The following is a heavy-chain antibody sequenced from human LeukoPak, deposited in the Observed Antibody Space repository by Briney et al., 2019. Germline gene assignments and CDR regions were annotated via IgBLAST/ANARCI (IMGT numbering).Heavy chain of an antibody. Sequence: MPSETLSLTCAVYGGSFSGYYWSWIRQPPGKGLEWIEEINHSGSTNYNPSLKSRVTISVDTSKNQFSLKLSSVTAADTAVYYCARGADDFWSRYSIGWGQGTLVTVSS. V-gene: IGHV4-34*01. CDR1: GGSFSGYY. D-gene: IGHD3-3*01. CDR3: ARGADDFWSRYSIG. CDR2: INHSGST. J-gene: IGHJ4*02.